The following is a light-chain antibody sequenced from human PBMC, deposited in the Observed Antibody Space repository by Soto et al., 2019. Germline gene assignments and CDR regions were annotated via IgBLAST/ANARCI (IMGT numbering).Light chain of an antibody. Sequence: QPVLTQPPSASGTPGQRVTISCSGSGSNIGSNTVNWFQQLPGTAPRLLIYRNSQRPSGVPDRFSGSKSGTSASLAISGLQSEDEAEYYCAAWDDSLNGPDVVFGGGTKVTVL. V-gene: IGLV1-44*01. CDR1: GSNIGSNT. J-gene: IGLJ2*01. CDR2: RNS. CDR3: AAWDDSLNGPDVV.